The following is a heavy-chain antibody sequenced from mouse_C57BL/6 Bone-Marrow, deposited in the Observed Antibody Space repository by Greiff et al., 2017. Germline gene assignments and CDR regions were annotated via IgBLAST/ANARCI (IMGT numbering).Heavy chain of an antibody. D-gene: IGHD1-1*01. V-gene: IGHV1-81*01. CDR1: GYTFTSYG. CDR3: ARGGIISYYCSSLLYYYAMDY. Sequence: VQLQQSGAELARPGASVKLSCKASGYTFTSYGISWVKQRTGQGLEWIGEIYPRSGNTYYNEKFKGKATLTADKSSSTAYMELRSLTSEDSAVYFCARGGIISYYCSSLLYYYAMDYWGQGTSVTVSS. CDR2: IYPRSGNT. J-gene: IGHJ4*01.